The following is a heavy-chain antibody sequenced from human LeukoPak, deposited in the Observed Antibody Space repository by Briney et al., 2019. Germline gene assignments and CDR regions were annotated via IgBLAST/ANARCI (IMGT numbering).Heavy chain of an antibody. CDR3: AREPLLTTVSRDAPNDAFDI. Sequence: GGSLRLSCAASSFTFSSYNMNWVRQAPGKGLEWVSSISSSGSYIYYRDSVKGRFTISRDNAKNSLYLQMNSLRAEDTAVYYCAREPLLTTVSRDAPNDAFDIWGQGTMVTVSS. D-gene: IGHD4-17*01. CDR1: SFTFSSYN. V-gene: IGHV3-21*04. CDR2: ISSSGSYI. J-gene: IGHJ3*02.